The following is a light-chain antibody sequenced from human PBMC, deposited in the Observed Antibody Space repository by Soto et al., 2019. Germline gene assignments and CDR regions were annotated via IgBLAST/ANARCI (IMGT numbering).Light chain of an antibody. CDR2: GVS. CDR1: QSVNIY. Sequence: GLWESPGTLSLSPGERASLSCRASQSVNIYLAWYQQKPGQAPRLLIYGVSSRATGIPDRFSGSGSGTDFTLTISRLEPEDFAVYYCQQYASSPPTFGQGTKVDIK. CDR3: QQYASSPPT. V-gene: IGKV3-20*01. J-gene: IGKJ1*01.